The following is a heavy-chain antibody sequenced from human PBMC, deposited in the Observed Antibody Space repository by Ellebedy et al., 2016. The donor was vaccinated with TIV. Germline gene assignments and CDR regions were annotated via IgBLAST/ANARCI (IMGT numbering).Heavy chain of an antibody. CDR1: GLTFHNYC. CDR2: ISSGGSKQ. J-gene: IGHJ6*02. Sequence: PGGSLTLSCAVSGLTFHNYCMHWVRQAPGKGLEWVAVISSGGSKQYYADSVKGRFTISRDNSNNTMYLEMNSLRGEDTAVYYCAKDPTPPYRDPGYYGIDVWGQGTTVTVSS. CDR3: AKDPTPPYRDPGYYGIDV. D-gene: IGHD6-13*01. V-gene: IGHV3-30*18.